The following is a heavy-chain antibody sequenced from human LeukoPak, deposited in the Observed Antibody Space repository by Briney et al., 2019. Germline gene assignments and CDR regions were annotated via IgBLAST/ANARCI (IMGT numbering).Heavy chain of an antibody. CDR3: ARSAMGDCYFDL. D-gene: IGHD5-18*01. Sequence: SETLSLTCPVSGGTISSYYRSWIRQAPGKGLEWIGYIYYSGSTNYNPSLKSRVTISVDTSKDQFSLKLSSVSAADTAVYYCARSAMGDCYFDLWGRGTLVTVSS. V-gene: IGHV4-59*12. J-gene: IGHJ2*01. CDR1: GGTISSYY. CDR2: IYYSGST.